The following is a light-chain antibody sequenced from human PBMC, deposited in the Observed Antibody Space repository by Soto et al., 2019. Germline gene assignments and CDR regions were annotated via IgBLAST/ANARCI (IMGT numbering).Light chain of an antibody. CDR2: EVS. J-gene: IGLJ1*01. CDR1: SSDVGGYNY. Sequence: QSALTQPASVSGSPGQSITISCTGTSSDVGGYNYVSWYQQYPGKAPKLMIYEVSNRPSGVSNRFSGSKFGSSASLTISGLQAEDEADYYCSSYTSGSTPFVFGSGTKLTVL. V-gene: IGLV2-14*01. CDR3: SSYTSGSTPFV.